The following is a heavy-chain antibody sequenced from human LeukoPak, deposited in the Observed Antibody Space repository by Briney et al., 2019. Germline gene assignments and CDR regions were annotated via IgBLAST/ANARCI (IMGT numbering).Heavy chain of an antibody. CDR3: AREKNQQWVDCLQY. CDR1: GTSFTTNA. CDR2: INTDNGNT. Sequence: ASVKVSCKASGTSFTTNAMHWVRQAPGQRLEWMGWINTDNGNTHYLQKFQGRVTITRDTSPSTTYMELSSLTSEDTAVYYCAREKNQQWVDCLQYWGQGTLVTVSS. D-gene: IGHD1-26*01. J-gene: IGHJ4*02. V-gene: IGHV1-3*04.